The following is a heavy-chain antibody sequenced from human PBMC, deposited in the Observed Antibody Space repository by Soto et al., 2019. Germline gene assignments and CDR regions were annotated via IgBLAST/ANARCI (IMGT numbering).Heavy chain of an antibody. V-gene: IGHV4-39*01. CDR3: ATLYVVVPSAQNWFDP. J-gene: IGHJ5*02. CDR1: CGSIARSTYY. CDR2: IYYSGTT. D-gene: IGHD2-2*01. Sequence: SETLSLTCTVSCGSIARSTYYWAWIRQPPGKGLEWIGSIYYSGTTYYNPSLKSRVTISVDTSKNQFSLKLTSVTAADTAVYYCATLYVVVPSAQNWFDPWGQGTLVTVSS.